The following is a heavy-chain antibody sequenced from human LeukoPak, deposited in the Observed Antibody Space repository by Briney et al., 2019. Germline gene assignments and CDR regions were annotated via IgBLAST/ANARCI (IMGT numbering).Heavy chain of an antibody. CDR3: ARGNRDFDS. Sequence: SQTLSLTCPFSGGSVSTNSAAWHWLRQSPSRGLEWLGRTYYRSKWYHDYAPSVQSRITINPDTSKNQFSLHLNSVTPEDTAVYYCARGNRDFDSWGQGTLVTVSS. J-gene: IGHJ5*01. CDR1: GGSVSTNSAA. D-gene: IGHD2-21*02. CDR2: TYYRSKWYH. V-gene: IGHV6-1*01.